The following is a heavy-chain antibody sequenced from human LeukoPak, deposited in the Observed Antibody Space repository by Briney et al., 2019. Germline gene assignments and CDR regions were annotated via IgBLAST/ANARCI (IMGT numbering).Heavy chain of an antibody. CDR3: ARGVFWSGYCGY. CDR2: IYYSGTT. D-gene: IGHD3-3*01. CDR1: GGSISSGNYY. V-gene: IGHV4-30-4*08. J-gene: IGHJ4*02. Sequence: SETLSLTCTVSGGSISSGNYYWSWIRQAPGKGLEWIGYIYYSGTTSNNPSLESRGTISIDTSKNQFSLKLSSVTAADTAVYYCARGVFWSGYCGYWGQGTLVTVSS.